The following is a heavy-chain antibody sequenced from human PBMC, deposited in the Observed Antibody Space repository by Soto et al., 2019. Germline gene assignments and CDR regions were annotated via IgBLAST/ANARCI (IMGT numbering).Heavy chain of an antibody. D-gene: IGHD3-9*01. CDR3: AKVKMDVDYDILPLFDP. J-gene: IGHJ5*02. CDR2: ISYDGSNK. V-gene: IGHV3-30*18. CDR1: GFTFSSYG. Sequence: GGSLRLSCAASGFTFSSYGMHWVRQAPGKGLEWVAVISYDGSNKYYADSVKGRFTISRDNSKNTLYLQMNSLRAEDTAVYYCAKVKMDVDYDILPLFDPWGQGTRVTVS.